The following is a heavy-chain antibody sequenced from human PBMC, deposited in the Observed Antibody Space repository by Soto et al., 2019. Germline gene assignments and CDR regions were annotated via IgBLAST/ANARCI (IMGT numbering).Heavy chain of an antibody. J-gene: IGHJ4*02. CDR3: AGKGYSRSWSYDY. V-gene: IGHV3-11*06. CDR1: GFTFSDYY. D-gene: IGHD6-13*01. Sequence: GSLRLSCAASGFTFSDYYMSWICQAPGKGLEWVSYISSSSSYTNYADSVKGRFTISRDNAKNSLYLQMNSLRAEDTAVYYCAGKGYSRSWSYDYWGQGTLVTVSS. CDR2: ISSSSSYT.